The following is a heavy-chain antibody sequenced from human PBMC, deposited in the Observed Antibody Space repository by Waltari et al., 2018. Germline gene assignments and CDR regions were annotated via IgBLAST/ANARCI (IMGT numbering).Heavy chain of an antibody. J-gene: IGHJ4*02. CDR3: SRVGLYTTSWNGRASDH. CDR2: VNPSNGQT. CDR1: GFPFIPYR. D-gene: IGHD1-1*01. V-gene: IGHV1-18*01. Sequence: QVQLVQSGPEVKSPGASVKVSCKASGFPFIPYRISWVRQAPGEGFQWMGWVNPSNGQTDYKQQFQGRLTMTADTSTSTAYMELTSLRSDDTAVYYCSRVGLYTTSWNGRASDHWGQGTRVTVSS.